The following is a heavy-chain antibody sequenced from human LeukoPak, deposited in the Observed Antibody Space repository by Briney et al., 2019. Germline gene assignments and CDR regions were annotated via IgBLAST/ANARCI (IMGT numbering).Heavy chain of an antibody. CDR2: IYYSGST. V-gene: IGHV4-59*12. CDR3: ARGMGTIFGVVTTLDP. D-gene: IGHD3-3*01. J-gene: IGHJ5*02. CDR1: GGSISSYY. Sequence: SETLSPTCTVSGGSISSYYWSWIRQPPGKGLEWIGYIYYSGSTNYNPSIKSRVTISVDTSKNQFSLKLSSVTAADTAVYYCARGMGTIFGVVTTLDPWGQGTLVTVSS.